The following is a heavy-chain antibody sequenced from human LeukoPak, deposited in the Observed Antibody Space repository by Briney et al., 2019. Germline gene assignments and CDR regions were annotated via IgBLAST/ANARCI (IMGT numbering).Heavy chain of an antibody. V-gene: IGHV4-39*07. Sequence: SETLSLTCSVSDVSISNNGRYWAWIRQPPGKGLEWIGSAYHTGATNYNPSLESRVSMSVDTSKNQFSLRLTSATAADTAVYYCARRVTSLYFDYWGQGTLVTVSS. J-gene: IGHJ4*02. D-gene: IGHD2-21*02. CDR3: ARRVTSLYFDY. CDR2: AYHTGAT. CDR1: DVSISNNGRY.